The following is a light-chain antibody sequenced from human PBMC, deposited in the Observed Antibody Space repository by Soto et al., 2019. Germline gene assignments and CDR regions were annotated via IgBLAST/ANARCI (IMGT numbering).Light chain of an antibody. J-gene: IGKJ4*01. CDR1: QSVSSY. V-gene: IGKV3-11*01. Sequence: EIELTQSPATLSLSEGERATITCRASQSVSSYLDWYQQKPGKAPRLLIYAASSLATGIPARFSGSGSGTDFTLTISSLQPEDFAAYYCQQSCSSPLTFGEGTKVDIK. CDR2: AAS. CDR3: QQSCSSPLT.